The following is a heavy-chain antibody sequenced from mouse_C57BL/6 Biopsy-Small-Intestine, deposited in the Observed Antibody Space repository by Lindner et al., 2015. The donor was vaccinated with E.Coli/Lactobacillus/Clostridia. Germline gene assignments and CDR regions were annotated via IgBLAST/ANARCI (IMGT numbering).Heavy chain of an antibody. CDR1: GYAFSSSW. Sequence: VQLQESGPELVKPGASVKISCKASGYAFSSSWMNWVKQRPGKGLEWIGRIYPGDGDTNYNGKFKGKATLTADKSSSTAYMQLSSLTSEDSAVYFCARWGGSSGYGTGYAMDYWGQGTSVTVSS. CDR3: ARWGGSSGYGTGYAMDY. J-gene: IGHJ4*01. D-gene: IGHD3-2*02. CDR2: IYPGDGDT. V-gene: IGHV1-82*01.